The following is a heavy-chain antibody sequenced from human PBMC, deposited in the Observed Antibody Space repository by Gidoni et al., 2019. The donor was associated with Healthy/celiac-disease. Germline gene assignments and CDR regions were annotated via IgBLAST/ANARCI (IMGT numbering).Heavy chain of an antibody. V-gene: IGHV3-23*01. Sequence: EVQLLEAGGGLVQPGGALRRSGAASGFTFSSYAMCWVRQAPGKGLEWVSAISGSGGSTYYADSVKGRFTISRDNSKNTLYLQMNSLRAEDTAVYYCAKDPSGWLDAFDIWGQGTMVTVSS. J-gene: IGHJ3*02. CDR2: ISGSGGST. CDR3: AKDPSGWLDAFDI. D-gene: IGHD6-19*01. CDR1: GFTFSSYA.